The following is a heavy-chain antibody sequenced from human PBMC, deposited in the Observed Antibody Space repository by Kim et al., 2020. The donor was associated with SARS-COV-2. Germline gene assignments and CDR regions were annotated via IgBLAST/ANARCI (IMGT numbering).Heavy chain of an antibody. V-gene: IGHV4-34*01. Sequence: SETLSLTCAVYGGSFSGYYWSWIRQPPGKGLEWIGEINHSGSTNYNPSLKSRVTISVDTSKNQFSLKLSSVTAADTAVYYCARGLLSRGYFDYWGQGTLVTVSS. CDR2: INHSGST. J-gene: IGHJ4*02. D-gene: IGHD3-9*01. CDR3: ARGLLSRGYFDY. CDR1: GGSFSGYY.